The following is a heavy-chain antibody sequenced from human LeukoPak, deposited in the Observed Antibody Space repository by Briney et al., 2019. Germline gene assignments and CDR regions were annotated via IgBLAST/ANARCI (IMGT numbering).Heavy chain of an antibody. V-gene: IGHV3-30*04. Sequence: GGSLRLSCAASGFTFSSYIIHWVRQAPGKGLEWVAVISYDGTDKYYADSVKGRFTISRDNSKNTLYVQMNSLRAEDTAVYYCARGSFGAGVGATMDDACDIWGQGTMVTVSS. CDR1: GFTFSSYI. CDR3: ARGSFGAGVGATMDDACDI. D-gene: IGHD1-26*01. CDR2: ISYDGTDK. J-gene: IGHJ3*02.